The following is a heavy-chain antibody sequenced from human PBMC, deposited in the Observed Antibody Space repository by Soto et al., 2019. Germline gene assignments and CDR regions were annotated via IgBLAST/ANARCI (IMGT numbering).Heavy chain of an antibody. CDR2: IYYSGST. Sequence: SETLGVTCTVAGGAISRGSFHCGWVRQPPGKGLEWIGSIYYSGSTYYSPSLKSRVTISVDTCKNQFSLKLSSVTAADTAVYYCARRERAAGTDWWFDPWGQGTLVS. V-gene: IGHV4-39*01. D-gene: IGHD6-13*01. J-gene: IGHJ5*02. CDR1: GGAISRGSFH. CDR3: ARRERAAGTDWWFDP.